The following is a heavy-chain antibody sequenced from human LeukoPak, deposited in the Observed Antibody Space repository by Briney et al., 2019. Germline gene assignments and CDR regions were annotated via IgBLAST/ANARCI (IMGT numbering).Heavy chain of an antibody. CDR1: GFTFSSYA. Sequence: GGSLRLSCAASGFTFSSYAMSWVRQAPGKGLEWVSAISGSGGSTYYADSVKGRFTISRDNSKNTLYLQMNSLRAEDTAVYYCAKKDYDILTGYAGAVDYWGQGTLVTVSS. J-gene: IGHJ4*02. V-gene: IGHV3-23*01. D-gene: IGHD3-9*01. CDR2: ISGSGGST. CDR3: AKKDYDILTGYAGAVDY.